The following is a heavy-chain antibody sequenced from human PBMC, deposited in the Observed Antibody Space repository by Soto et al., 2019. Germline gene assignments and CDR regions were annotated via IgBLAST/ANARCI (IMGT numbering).Heavy chain of an antibody. V-gene: IGHV3-21*01. D-gene: IGHD6-6*01. J-gene: IGHJ4*02. CDR2: ISSSSSYI. Sequence: EVQLVESGGGLVKPGGSLRLSCAASGFTFSSYSMNWVRQAPGKGLEWVSSISSSSSYIYYADSVKGRFTISRDNAKNSLYLEKNSLRGEGTGVYYRARGSIASRPEFCFWGQGTLVTVSS. CDR3: ARGSIASRPEFCF. CDR1: GFTFSSYS.